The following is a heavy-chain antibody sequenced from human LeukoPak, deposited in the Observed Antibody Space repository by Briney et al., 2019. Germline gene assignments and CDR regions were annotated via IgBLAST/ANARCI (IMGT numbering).Heavy chain of an antibody. D-gene: IGHD5-18*01. V-gene: IGHV1-69*04. CDR2: IIPILGIA. Sequence: SVKVSCKASGGTFSSYAISWVRQAPGQGLEWMGRIIPILGIANYAQKFQGRVTITADKSTSTAYMELSSLRSEDTAVYYCARDESAMSSQLIRGMDVWGQGTTVTVSS. J-gene: IGHJ6*02. CDR3: ARDESAMSSQLIRGMDV. CDR1: GGTFSSYA.